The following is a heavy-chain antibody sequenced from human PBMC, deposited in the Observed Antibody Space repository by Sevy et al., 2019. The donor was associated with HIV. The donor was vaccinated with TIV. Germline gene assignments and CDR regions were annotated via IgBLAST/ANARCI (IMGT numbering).Heavy chain of an antibody. V-gene: IGHV1-2*02. D-gene: IGHD5-18*01. CDR3: ARARRVTTVYYYYGMDV. CDR1: GYTFTSYG. CDR2: INPKNDVT. J-gene: IGHJ6*02. Sequence: ASVKVSCKASGYTFTSYGISWVRQAPGQGLEWMAWINPKNDVTNYAQKFQGRVTMTRDTSTSTAYMELTRLRSDDTAVYYCARARRVTTVYYYYGMDVWGQGTTVTVSS.